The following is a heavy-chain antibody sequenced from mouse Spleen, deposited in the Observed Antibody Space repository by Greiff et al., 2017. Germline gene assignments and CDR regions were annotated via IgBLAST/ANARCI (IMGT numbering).Heavy chain of an antibody. CDR1: GFSLTSYG. V-gene: IGHV2-6-1*01. Sequence: VKLVESGPGLVAPSQSLSITCTISGFSLTSYGVHWVRQPPGKGLEWLVVIWSDGSTTYNSALKSRLSISKDNSKSQVFLKMNSLQTDDTAMYYCARHGGYDYAMDYWGQGTSVTVSS. J-gene: IGHJ4*01. CDR2: IWSDGST. D-gene: IGHD2-14*01. CDR3: ARHGGYDYAMDY.